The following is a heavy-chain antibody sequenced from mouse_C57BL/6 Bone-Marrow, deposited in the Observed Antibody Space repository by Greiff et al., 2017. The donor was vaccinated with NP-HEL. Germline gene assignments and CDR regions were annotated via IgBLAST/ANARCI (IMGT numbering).Heavy chain of an antibody. J-gene: IGHJ1*03. V-gene: IGHV14-4*01. D-gene: IGHD2-5*01. CDR1: GFNIKDDY. CDR3: TGSNYVYWYFDV. CDR2: IDPENGDT. Sequence: EVQLQESGAELVRPGASVKLSCTASGFNIKDDYMHWVKQRPEQGLEWIGWIDPENGDTEYASKFQGKATITADTSSNTAYLQLSSLTSEDTAVYYCTGSNYVYWYFDVWGTGTTVTVSS.